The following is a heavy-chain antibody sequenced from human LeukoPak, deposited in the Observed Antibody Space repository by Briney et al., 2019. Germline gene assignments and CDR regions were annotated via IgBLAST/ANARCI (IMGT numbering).Heavy chain of an antibody. CDR3: AKLENSGSPPAFDY. Sequence: GGSLRLSCAASGFTFSSFEMNWVRQAPGKGLEWVSYITSSGSTIYYADSVKGRFTISRDNAKNTLYLQMNSLRAEDTAVYYCAKLENSGSPPAFDYWGQGTLVTVSS. J-gene: IGHJ4*02. CDR2: ITSSGSTI. V-gene: IGHV3-48*03. D-gene: IGHD1-26*01. CDR1: GFTFSSFE.